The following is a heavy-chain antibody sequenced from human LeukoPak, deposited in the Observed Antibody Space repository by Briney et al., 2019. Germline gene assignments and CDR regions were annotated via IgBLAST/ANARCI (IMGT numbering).Heavy chain of an antibody. CDR1: GYTLTELS. CDR2: FDPEDGET. J-gene: IGHJ4*02. D-gene: IGHD3-22*01. CDR3: ATDITMIVVLTY. Sequence: ASMKVSCKVSGYTLTELSMHWVRQAPGKGLEWMGGFDPEDGETIYAQKFQGRVTMTEDTSTDTAYMELSSLRSEDTAVYYCATDITMIVVLTYWGQGTLVTVSS. V-gene: IGHV1-24*01.